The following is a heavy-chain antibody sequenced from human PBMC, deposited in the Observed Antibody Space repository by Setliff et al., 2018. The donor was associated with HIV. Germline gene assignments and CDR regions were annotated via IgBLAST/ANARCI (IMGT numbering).Heavy chain of an antibody. Sequence: PSETLSLTCAVYGGSFSGYYWSWIRQPPGKGLEWIGEINHDRTTNYNPSLKSRVTISVDTSKNQFSLTLNSVTAADTAVYYCARGTGQLTIFGVVFKTNYYFMDVWGKGTAVTVSS. D-gene: IGHD3-3*01. CDR3: ARGTGQLTIFGVVFKTNYYFMDV. CDR1: GGSFSGYY. CDR2: INHDRTT. V-gene: IGHV4-34*01. J-gene: IGHJ6*03.